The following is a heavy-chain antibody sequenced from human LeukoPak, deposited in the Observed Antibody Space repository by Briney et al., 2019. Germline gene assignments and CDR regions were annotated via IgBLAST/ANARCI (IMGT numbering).Heavy chain of an antibody. CDR1: GYTFTSCD. CDR3: TRGSSGRRDN. V-gene: IGHV1-8*01. J-gene: IGHJ4*02. CDR2: MNPNSANT. D-gene: IGHD6-19*01. Sequence: ASVKVSCKASGYTFTSCDINWVRQATGQGLEWMGWMNPNSANTGYGQSFQGRITMTRYISIGTAYMELSNLTSEDTAIYYCTRGSSGRRDNWGQGTLVTVSA.